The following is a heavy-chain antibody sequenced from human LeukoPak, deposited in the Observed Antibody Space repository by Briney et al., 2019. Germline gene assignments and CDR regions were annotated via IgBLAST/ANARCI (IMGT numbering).Heavy chain of an antibody. Sequence: GGSLRLSCAASGNYWMHWVRQAPGKGLVWVSHINSDGSWTSYADSVKGRFTISRDNAKNSLYLQMNSLRAEDTAVYYCARDFGRGRSSGWYSDYFDYWGQGTLVTVSS. V-gene: IGHV3-74*01. CDR2: INSDGSWT. J-gene: IGHJ4*02. CDR1: GNYW. CDR3: ARDFGRGRSSGWYSDYFDY. D-gene: IGHD6-19*01.